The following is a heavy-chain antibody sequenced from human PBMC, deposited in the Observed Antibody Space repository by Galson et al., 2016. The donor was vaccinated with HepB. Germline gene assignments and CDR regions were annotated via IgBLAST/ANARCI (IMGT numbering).Heavy chain of an antibody. Sequence: SVKVSCKASGDIFSNYAFSWVRQAPGQGLEWVGRVSPLLGSANYAQRFQGRVTITADESTSTAYMELNSLTYYDSAVYDCARDGGITSMYSFDSWGQGTPVTVSS. CDR2: VSPLLGSA. J-gene: IGHJ4*02. CDR1: GDIFSNYA. D-gene: IGHD5-18*01. CDR3: ARDGGITSMYSFDS. V-gene: IGHV1-69*11.